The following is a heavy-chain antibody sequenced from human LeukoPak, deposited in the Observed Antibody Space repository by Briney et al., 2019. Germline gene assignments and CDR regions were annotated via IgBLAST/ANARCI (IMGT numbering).Heavy chain of an antibody. Sequence: GRSLRLSCAASGFTFDDYAMHWVRQAPGKGLEWVSGISWNSGSIGNADSVKGRFTISRDNAKNSLYLQMNSLRAEDMALYYCAKGYCSSTSCYVDYSGQGTLVTVSS. CDR1: GFTFDDYA. J-gene: IGHJ4*02. CDR2: ISWNSGSI. D-gene: IGHD2-2*01. V-gene: IGHV3-9*03. CDR3: AKGYCSSTSCYVDY.